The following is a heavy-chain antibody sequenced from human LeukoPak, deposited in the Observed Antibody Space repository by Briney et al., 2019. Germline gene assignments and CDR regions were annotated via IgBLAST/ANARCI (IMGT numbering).Heavy chain of an antibody. D-gene: IGHD3-10*01. CDR1: GFTFSSYW. V-gene: IGHV3-74*01. J-gene: IGHJ4*02. CDR2: IKSDGSNT. CDR3: ARGAGGSGTASDY. Sequence: GGSLRLSCAASGFTFSSYWMHWVRQAPGKGLVWVSRIKSDGSNTNYADAVKGRFTISRDNAKNTLHLQMNSLRAEDTAVYYCARGAGGSGTASDYWGQGTLVTVSS.